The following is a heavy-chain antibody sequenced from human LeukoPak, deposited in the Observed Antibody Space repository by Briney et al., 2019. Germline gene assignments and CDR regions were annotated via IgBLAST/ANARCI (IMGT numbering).Heavy chain of an antibody. CDR2: IRSNGGDT. CDR3: AKGGYTTWFDP. J-gene: IGHJ5*02. CDR1: GFTFREYS. Sequence: GGSLRLSCAASGFTFREYSMSWVRQAPGKGLEWVSNIRSNGGDTYYTDSVKGRFTISRDNSKNTLYMEMNSLRAEDTAVYYCAKGGYTTWFDPWGQGTLVTVSS. V-gene: IGHV3-23*01. D-gene: IGHD5-18*01.